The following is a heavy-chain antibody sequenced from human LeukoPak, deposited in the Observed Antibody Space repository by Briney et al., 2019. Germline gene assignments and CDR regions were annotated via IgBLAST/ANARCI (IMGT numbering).Heavy chain of an antibody. CDR1: GFTFSSYS. CDR3: AREGPGDYVWGSSYFDY. J-gene: IGHJ4*02. D-gene: IGHD3-16*01. CDR2: ISSSSSTI. Sequence: PGGSLRLSCAASGFTFSSYSMNWVRQAPGKALEWVSYISSSSSTIYYADSVKGRFTISRDNAKNSLYLQMNSLRAEDTAVHYCAREGPGDYVWGSSYFDYWGQGTLVTVSS. V-gene: IGHV3-48*01.